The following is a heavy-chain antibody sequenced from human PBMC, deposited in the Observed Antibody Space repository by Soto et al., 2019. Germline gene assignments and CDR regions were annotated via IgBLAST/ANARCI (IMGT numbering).Heavy chain of an antibody. CDR3: ARHSGSYYFFDH. CDR2: ISAYNGNS. V-gene: IGHV1-18*01. Sequence: QVQLVQSGAEVKKPGASVKVSCETSRYTFTSYPISWVRPAPGQGLEWLGWISAYNGNSYYAQKVRGRVTMTTDTATSTAYMELRSLRSDDTAVYFCARHSGSYYFFDHWGQGTLVTVSS. J-gene: IGHJ4*02. CDR1: RYTFTSYP. D-gene: IGHD1-26*01.